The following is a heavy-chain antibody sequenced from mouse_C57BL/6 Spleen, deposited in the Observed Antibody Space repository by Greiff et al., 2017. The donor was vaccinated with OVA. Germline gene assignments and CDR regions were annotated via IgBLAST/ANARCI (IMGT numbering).Heavy chain of an antibody. D-gene: IGHD1-1*01. J-gene: IGHJ2*01. CDR2: IYPGDGDT. CDR3: ERLITTVVYFDY. CDR1: GYAFSSYW. Sequence: QVQLQQSGAELVKPGASVKISCKASGYAFSSYWMNWVKQRPGKGLEWIGQIYPGDGDTNYNGKFKGKATLTADKSSSTAYMQLSSLTAEDSAVYFFERLITTVVYFDYWGQGTTLTVSS. V-gene: IGHV1-80*01.